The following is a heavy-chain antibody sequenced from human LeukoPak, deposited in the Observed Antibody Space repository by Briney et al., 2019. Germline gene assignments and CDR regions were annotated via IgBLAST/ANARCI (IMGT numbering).Heavy chain of an antibody. J-gene: IGHJ4*02. D-gene: IGHD3-22*01. CDR2: IYYSGST. CDR3: ARGRARDSSGYPNY. Sequence: SETLSLTCTVSGGSISSYYWSWIRQPPGKGPEWIGYIYYSGSTNYNPSLKSRVTISVDTSKNQFSLKLSSVTAADTAVYYCARGRARDSSGYPNYWGQGTLVTVSS. V-gene: IGHV4-59*01. CDR1: GGSISSYY.